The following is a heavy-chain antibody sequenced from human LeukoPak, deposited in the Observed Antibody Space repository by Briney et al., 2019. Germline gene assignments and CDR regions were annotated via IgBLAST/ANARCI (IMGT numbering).Heavy chain of an antibody. D-gene: IGHD5-24*01. CDR1: GYTFTGYY. J-gene: IGHJ2*01. Sequence: ASVKVSCKASGYTFTGYYMHWVRQAPGQGLEWMGWINPNSGGTNYAQKFQGRVTITADKSTSTAYMELSSLRSEDTAVYYCARALVEMASYRYRYFDLWGRGTLVTVSS. V-gene: IGHV1-2*02. CDR2: INPNSGGT. CDR3: ARALVEMASYRYRYFDL.